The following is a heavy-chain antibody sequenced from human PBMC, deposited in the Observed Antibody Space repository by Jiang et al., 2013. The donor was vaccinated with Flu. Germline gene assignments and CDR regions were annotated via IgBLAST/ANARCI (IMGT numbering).Heavy chain of an antibody. Sequence: SGAEVKKPGASVKVSCKASGYTFTSYAMQWVRQAPGQRLEWMGWINAGNGRTKYSQKFQGRVTITRDTSASTAYMELSSLRSEDTAVFYCARGSWVGTTNGYYFDYWGQGTLVTVSS. CDR2: INAGNGRT. CDR3: ARGSWVGTTNGYYFDY. D-gene: IGHD1/OR15-1a*01. J-gene: IGHJ4*02. CDR1: GYTFTSYA. V-gene: IGHV1-3*01.